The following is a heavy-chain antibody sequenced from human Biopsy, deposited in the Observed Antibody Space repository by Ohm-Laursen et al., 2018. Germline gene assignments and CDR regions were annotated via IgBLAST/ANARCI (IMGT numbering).Heavy chain of an antibody. CDR2: LNPVSGNS. CDR1: GYTFTSYD. D-gene: IGHD1-7*01. V-gene: IGHV1-8*01. CDR3: GRAVRNQLLTDP. Sequence: VKVSCKASGYTFTSYDITWVRQASGQGPEWIGWLNPVSGNSNFGQKFRGRVTVTSDTSISTAYMELSGLTSDDTATYYCGRAVRNQLLTDPWGQGTLVTVTS. J-gene: IGHJ5*02.